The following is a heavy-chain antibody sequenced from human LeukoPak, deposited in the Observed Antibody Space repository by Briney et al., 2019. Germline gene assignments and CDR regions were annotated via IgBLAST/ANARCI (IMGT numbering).Heavy chain of an antibody. CDR2: IHYSGST. CDR1: GGSVSSGTYY. J-gene: IGHJ4*02. Sequence: SETLSLTCTVSGGSVSSGTYYWSWIRQPPGKELEWIAYIHYSGSTNYNPSLRSRVTISVDTSKNQFSLKLSSVTAADTAVYYCARDRRGYGLFDYWGQGTLVTVSS. CDR3: ARDRRGYGLFDY. D-gene: IGHD6-25*01. V-gene: IGHV4-61*01.